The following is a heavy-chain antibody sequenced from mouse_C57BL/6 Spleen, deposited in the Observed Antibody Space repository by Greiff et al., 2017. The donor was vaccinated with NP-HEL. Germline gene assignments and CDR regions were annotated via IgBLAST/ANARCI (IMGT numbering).Heavy chain of an antibody. CDR1: GYTFTSYG. V-gene: IGHV1-81*01. CDR3: ARRLVTTVVAPYAMDY. CDR2: IYPRSGNT. J-gene: IGHJ4*01. Sequence: VQLQQSGAELARPGASVKLSCKASGYTFTSYGISWVKQRTGQGLEWIGEIYPRSGNTYYNEKFKGKATLTADKASSTAYMELRSLTSEDSAVYFCARRLVTTVVAPYAMDYWGQGTSVTVSS. D-gene: IGHD1-1*01.